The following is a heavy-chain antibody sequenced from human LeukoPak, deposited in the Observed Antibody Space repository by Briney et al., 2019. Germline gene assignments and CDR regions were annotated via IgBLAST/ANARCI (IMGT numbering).Heavy chain of an antibody. CDR2: VNEDGSET. CDR1: GFTFNTYW. V-gene: IGHV3-74*01. CDR3: ARAKPADFDL. J-gene: IGHJ2*01. Sequence: GGSLRLSCEASGFTFNTYWIHWVRQAPGKELVWVSRVNEDGSETNYADSVKGRLTISRDNAKNTAYLEMDSLRVEDTAVYYCARAKPADFDLWGRGTLLTVSS.